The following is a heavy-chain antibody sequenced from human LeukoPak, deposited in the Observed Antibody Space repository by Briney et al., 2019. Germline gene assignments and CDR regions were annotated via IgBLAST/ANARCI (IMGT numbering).Heavy chain of an antibody. CDR1: GYTFTSFD. Sequence: ASVKVSCKASGYTFTSFDVTWVRQAPGQGLEWMGWISAYNGNTNYAQKLQGRVTMTTDTSTCTAYMELRSLRSDDTAVYYCARTYGSGSYYNGLIDYWGQGTLVTVSS. V-gene: IGHV1-18*01. J-gene: IGHJ4*02. CDR2: ISAYNGNT. CDR3: ARTYGSGSYYNGLIDY. D-gene: IGHD3-10*01.